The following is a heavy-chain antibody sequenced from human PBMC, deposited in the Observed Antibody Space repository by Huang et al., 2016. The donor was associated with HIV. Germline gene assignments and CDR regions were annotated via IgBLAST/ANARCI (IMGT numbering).Heavy chain of an antibody. V-gene: IGHV3-30*18. CDR3: AKDFQAATGGNTFDY. Sequence: QVQLVESGGGVVQPGRSLRLSCAASGFTFSSYGMHWVRQAPGKGLEWVAFICYYGTAKYYADSVKGRFTSSRDNSKNTLYLQMNSLRIEDTAVYYCAKDFQAATGGNTFDYWGQGTLVTVSS. CDR1: GFTFSSYG. CDR2: ICYYGTAK. D-gene: IGHD6-13*01. J-gene: IGHJ4*02.